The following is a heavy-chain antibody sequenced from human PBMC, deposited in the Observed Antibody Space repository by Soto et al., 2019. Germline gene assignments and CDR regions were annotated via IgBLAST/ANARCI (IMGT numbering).Heavy chain of an antibody. J-gene: IGHJ3*01. V-gene: IGHV1-18*01. CDR3: ARLLTEGATFREDAFDL. CDR1: RYTFTSHG. D-gene: IGHD3-9*01. Sequence: QIQLVQSGGDVKTPGASVKVSCTTSRYTFTSHGIAWVRQAPGQGPEWMGWISTFNGKTDYAQKFQGRVTMTADTITSTVHMELRSLRSDDTAVYYCARLLTEGATFREDAFDLWGPGTKVTVSS. CDR2: ISTFNGKT.